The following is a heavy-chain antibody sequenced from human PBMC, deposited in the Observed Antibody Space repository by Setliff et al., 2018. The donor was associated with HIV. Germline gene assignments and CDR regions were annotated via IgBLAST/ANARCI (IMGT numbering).Heavy chain of an antibody. J-gene: IGHJ4*02. V-gene: IGHV3-21*01. CDR1: GFTFSTYN. CDR2: ISSGSTYI. Sequence: PGGSLRLSCAASGFTFSTYNMNWVRQAPGKGLEWVSSISSGSTYIYYADSVKGRFTISRDNAKNSLYLQMNSLRAEDTAVYYCVRGHCSGGGCLGLISYWGQGTLVTVSS. D-gene: IGHD2-15*01. CDR3: VRGHCSGGGCLGLISY.